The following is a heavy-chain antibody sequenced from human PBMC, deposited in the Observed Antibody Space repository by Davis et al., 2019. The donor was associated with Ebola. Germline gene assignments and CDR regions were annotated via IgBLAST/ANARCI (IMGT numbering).Heavy chain of an antibody. D-gene: IGHD3-10*01. J-gene: IGHJ6*02. CDR3: GKGGRYDGSGSYWVRYYGMDV. CDR1: RVTSTTKW. Sequence: GESLKISCAASRVTSTTKWIHWVRQAPGKGLVWVSSINPDGAKTGYADSVRGRFTISRDIAKNTLFLQMNSLINEDTAVDYCGKGGRYDGSGSYWVRYYGMDVWGQGTTVTVSS. CDR2: INPDGAKT. V-gene: IGHV3-74*01.